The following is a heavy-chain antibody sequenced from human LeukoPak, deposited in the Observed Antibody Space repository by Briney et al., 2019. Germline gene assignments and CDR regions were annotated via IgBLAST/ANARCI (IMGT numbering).Heavy chain of an antibody. CDR1: GYTFTGYY. CDR3: ATDLTYYYDSSGYYLYY. D-gene: IGHD3-22*01. Sequence: ASVKVSCKASGYTFTGYYMHWMRQAPGQGLEWMGWINPNSGGTNYAQKFQGRVTMTRDTSISTAYMELSRLRSDDTAVYYCATDLTYYYDSSGYYLYYWGQGTLVTVSS. J-gene: IGHJ4*02. V-gene: IGHV1-2*02. CDR2: INPNSGGT.